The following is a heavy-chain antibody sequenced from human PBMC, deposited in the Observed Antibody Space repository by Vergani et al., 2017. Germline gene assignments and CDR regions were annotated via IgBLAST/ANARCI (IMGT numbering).Heavy chain of an antibody. CDR3: ARARTGLGRYFDWGDDAFDI. D-gene: IGHD3-9*01. Sequence: QVQLQESGPGLVKPSETLSLTCTVSGGSISSYYWSWIRQPAGKGLEWIGRIYTSGSTNYNPSLKSRVTMSVDTSKNQFSLKLSSVTAADTAVYYCARARTGLGRYFDWGDDAFDIWGQGTMVTVSS. CDR1: GGSISSYY. CDR2: IYTSGST. J-gene: IGHJ3*02. V-gene: IGHV4-4*07.